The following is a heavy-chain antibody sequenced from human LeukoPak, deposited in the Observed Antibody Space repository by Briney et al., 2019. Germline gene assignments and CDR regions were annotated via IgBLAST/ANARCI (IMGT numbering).Heavy chain of an antibody. CDR2: FDPEDGET. V-gene: IGHV1-24*01. J-gene: IGHJ6*03. CDR3: ARVAPAAKEYRDYTYYYMDV. D-gene: IGHD4-17*01. Sequence: ASVKVSCKVSGYTLTELSMHWVRQAPGKGLEWMGGFDPEDGETIYAQKFQGRVTMTEDTSTDTAYMELSRLRSDDTAVYYCARVAPAAKEYRDYTYYYMDVWGKGTTVTVSS. CDR1: GYTLTELS.